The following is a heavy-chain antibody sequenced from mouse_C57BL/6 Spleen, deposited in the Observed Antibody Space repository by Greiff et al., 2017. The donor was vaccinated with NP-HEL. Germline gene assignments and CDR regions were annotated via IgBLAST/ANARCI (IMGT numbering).Heavy chain of an antibody. CDR3: ARRKKSYDLGFAY. J-gene: IGHJ3*01. V-gene: IGHV1-26*01. D-gene: IGHD2-12*01. Sequence: EVQLQQSGPELVKPGASVKISCKASGYTFTDYYMNWVKQSHGKSLEWIGDINPNNGGTSYNQKFKGKATLTVDKSSSTAYMELRSLTSEDSAVYYCARRKKSYDLGFAYWGQGTLVTVSA. CDR2: INPNNGGT. CDR1: GYTFTDYY.